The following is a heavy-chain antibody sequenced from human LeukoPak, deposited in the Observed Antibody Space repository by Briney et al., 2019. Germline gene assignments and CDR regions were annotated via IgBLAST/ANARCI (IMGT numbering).Heavy chain of an antibody. V-gene: IGHV3-30*18. CDR2: ISYDGSNK. D-gene: IGHD2-15*01. CDR1: GLTFSSYG. J-gene: IGHJ5*02. CDR3: AKDRVRFIVENWFDP. Sequence: GGSLRLSCAASGLTFSSYGMHWVRQAPGKGLEWVAVISYDGSNKYYADSVKGRFTISRDNSKNTLYLQMNSLRAEDTAVYYCAKDRVRFIVENWFDPWGQGTLVTVSS.